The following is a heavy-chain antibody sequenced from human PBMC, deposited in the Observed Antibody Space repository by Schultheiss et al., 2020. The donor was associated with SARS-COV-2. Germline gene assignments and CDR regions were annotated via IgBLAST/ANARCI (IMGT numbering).Heavy chain of an antibody. D-gene: IGHD3-22*01. Sequence: GGSLRLSCAASGFTFSSYAMHWVRQAPGKGLEWVSYICSSGSTIYYADSVKGRFTISRDNSKNTLYLQMNSLRAGDTAVYYCARTRGATMIVVVTPWDYYYGMDVWGQGTTVTVSS. CDR1: GFTFSSYA. V-gene: IGHV3-48*01. CDR2: ICSSGSTI. J-gene: IGHJ6*02. CDR3: ARTRGATMIVVVTPWDYYYGMDV.